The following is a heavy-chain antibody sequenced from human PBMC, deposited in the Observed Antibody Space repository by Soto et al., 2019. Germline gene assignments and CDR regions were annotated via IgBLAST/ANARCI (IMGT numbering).Heavy chain of an antibody. D-gene: IGHD3-3*02. J-gene: IGHJ6*02. CDR2: IYYSGTT. CDR3: ARAPLISIFFADGMAV. V-gene: IGHV4-31*03. CDR1: GGSISSGGYF. Sequence: QVQLQESGPGLVKPSQTLSLTCTVSGGSISSGGYFWTWLRQHPGDGLEWIGYIYYSGTTYHNPSLKSRAAISVYTSKNQFSLQLSSVTAADTAVYYCARAPLISIFFADGMAVWGQGTTLPFS.